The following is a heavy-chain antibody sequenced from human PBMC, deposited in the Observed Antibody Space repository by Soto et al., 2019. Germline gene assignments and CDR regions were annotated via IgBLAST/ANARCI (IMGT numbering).Heavy chain of an antibody. J-gene: IGHJ4*02. Sequence: GESLKISCKGSGYSFISFWIGWVRQMPVKGLEWMGAIYPSDSDNRNSPSFQGQVTISADKSISTAFLHWSSLKASDTAMYYCARYDSRGDYFDHWGQGALVTVSS. CDR1: GYSFISFW. D-gene: IGHD3-22*01. CDR3: ARYDSRGDYFDH. V-gene: IGHV5-51*01. CDR2: IYPSDSDN.